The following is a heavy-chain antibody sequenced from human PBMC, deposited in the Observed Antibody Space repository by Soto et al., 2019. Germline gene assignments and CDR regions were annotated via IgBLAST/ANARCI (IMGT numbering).Heavy chain of an antibody. CDR2: INPNSGGT. CDR3: ARDGPHCSGGSCYSPPGYYYGMDV. V-gene: IGHV1-2*04. Sequence: ASVKVSCKASGYTFTGYYMHWVRQAPGQGLEWMGWINPNSGGTNYAQKFQGWVTMTRDTSISTAYMELSRLRSDDTAVYYCARDGPHCSGGSCYSPPGYYYGMDVWGQGTTVTVYS. D-gene: IGHD2-15*01. CDR1: GYTFTGYY. J-gene: IGHJ6*01.